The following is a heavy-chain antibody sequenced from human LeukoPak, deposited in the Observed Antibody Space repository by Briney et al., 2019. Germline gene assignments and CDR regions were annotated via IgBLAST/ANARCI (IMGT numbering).Heavy chain of an antibody. D-gene: IGHD6-25*01. J-gene: IGHJ4*02. CDR2: IWYDGSNK. Sequence: PGRSLRLSCAASKFTFNNYGMHWVRQAPGKGLEWVGVIWYDGSNKYYADSVQGRFTISRDNSKNMLYLQMDSLRVEDTAVYYCTRDAAASFDYWGQGTLVTVSS. V-gene: IGHV3-33*01. CDR1: KFTFNNYG. CDR3: TRDAAASFDY.